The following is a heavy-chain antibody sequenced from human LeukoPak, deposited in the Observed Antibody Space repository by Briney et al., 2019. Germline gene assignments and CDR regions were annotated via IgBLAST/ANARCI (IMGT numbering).Heavy chain of an antibody. D-gene: IGHD5-18*01. CDR3: ARNVGYLYFDY. CDR1: GGTFSSYA. Sequence: ASVKVSCKASGGTFSSYAISWVRQAPGQGLEWMGGIIPIFGTANCAQKFQGRVTITADESTSTAYMELSSLRSEDTAVYYCARNVGYLYFDYWGQGTLVTVSS. V-gene: IGHV1-69*13. J-gene: IGHJ4*02. CDR2: IIPIFGTA.